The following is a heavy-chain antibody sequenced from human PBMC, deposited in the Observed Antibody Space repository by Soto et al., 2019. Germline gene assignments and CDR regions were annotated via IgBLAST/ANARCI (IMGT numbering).Heavy chain of an antibody. V-gene: IGHV4-61*01. CDR3: ARDVTVVGYYYGMDV. CDR2: IYYSGST. J-gene: IGHJ6*02. D-gene: IGHD2-15*01. Sequence: PSETLSLTCTVSGGSVSSGSYYWSWIRQPPGKGLEWIGYIYYSGSTNYNPSLKSRVTISVDTSKNQFSLKLSSVTAADTAVYYCARDVTVVGYYYGMDVWGQGTKVTVSS. CDR1: GGSVSSGSYY.